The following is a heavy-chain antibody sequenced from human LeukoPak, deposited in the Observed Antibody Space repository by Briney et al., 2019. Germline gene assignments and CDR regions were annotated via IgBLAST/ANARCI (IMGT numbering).Heavy chain of an antibody. J-gene: IGHJ6*02. CDR1: GFTFSSYA. Sequence: GGSLRLSCAASGFTFSSYAMHWVRQASGKGLEWVGRIRSKANSYATAYAASVKGRFTISRDDSKNTAYLQMNSLKTEDTAVYYCTLPGYQEWLRFYYYGMDVWGQGTTVTVSS. CDR2: IRSKANSYAT. V-gene: IGHV3-73*01. D-gene: IGHD3-3*01. CDR3: TLPGYQEWLRFYYYGMDV.